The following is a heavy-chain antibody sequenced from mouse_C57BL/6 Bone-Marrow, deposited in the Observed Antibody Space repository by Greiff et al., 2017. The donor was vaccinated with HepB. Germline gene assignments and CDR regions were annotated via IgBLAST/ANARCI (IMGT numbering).Heavy chain of an antibody. CDR2: ISYDGSN. Sequence: VQLKESGPGLVKPSQSLSLTCSVTGYSITSGYYWNWIRQFPGNNLEWMGYISYDGSNNYNPSLKNRISITRDTSKNQFFLKWNSVTTEDTATYYCARGSGSSFYFDYWGQGTTLTVSS. J-gene: IGHJ2*01. CDR3: ARGSGSSFYFDY. D-gene: IGHD1-1*01. V-gene: IGHV3-6*01. CDR1: GYSITSGYY.